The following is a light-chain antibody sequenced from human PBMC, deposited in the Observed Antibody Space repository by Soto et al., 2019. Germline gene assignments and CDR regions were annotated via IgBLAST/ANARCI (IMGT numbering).Light chain of an antibody. J-gene: IGLJ1*01. Sequence: QSVLTQPASVSGSPGQSITISCTGTSSDVGGYNYVSWFQQHPGKAPKLMIYEVSNRPSGVSNRFSGSKSGNTASLTISGLQAEDEADYYCSSSTSTSPHVFGTGTKLTVL. V-gene: IGLV2-14*01. CDR2: EVS. CDR1: SSDVGGYNY. CDR3: SSSTSTSPHV.